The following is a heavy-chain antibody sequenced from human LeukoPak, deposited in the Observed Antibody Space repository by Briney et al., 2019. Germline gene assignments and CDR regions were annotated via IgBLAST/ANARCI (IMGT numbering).Heavy chain of an antibody. CDR1: GFTFSSYS. J-gene: IGHJ4*02. CDR2: ISSSSSYI. D-gene: IGHD5-18*01. V-gene: IGHV3-21*01. Sequence: GGSLRLSCAASGFTFSSYSMNWVRQAPGKGLEWVSSISSSSSYIYYADSVKGRFTISRDNAKNSLYLQMNSLRAEDTAVYYCARATRHKNTAMDLETVDYWGQGTLVTVSS. CDR3: ARATRHKNTAMDLETVDY.